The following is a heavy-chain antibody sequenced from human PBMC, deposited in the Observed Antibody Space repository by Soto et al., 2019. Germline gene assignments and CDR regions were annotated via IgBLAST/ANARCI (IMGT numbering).Heavy chain of an antibody. V-gene: IGHV3-23*01. CDR1: GFSFSNYG. Sequence: SLRLSCAASGFSFSNYGMSWVRQAPGKGLEWVSAITGSGGSTYYVDSVKGRFTISRDNSKNTLYLQMNSLRAGDTAVYYCAKGGYDSSGYRYSDYWGQGTLLTISS. CDR3: AKGGYDSSGYRYSDY. D-gene: IGHD3-22*01. CDR2: ITGSGGST. J-gene: IGHJ4*02.